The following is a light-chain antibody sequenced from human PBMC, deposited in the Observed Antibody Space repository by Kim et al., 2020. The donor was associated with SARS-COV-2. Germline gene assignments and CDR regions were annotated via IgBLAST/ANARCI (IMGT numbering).Light chain of an antibody. J-gene: IGLJ1*01. CDR3: SSYTSSSTSLYF. Sequence: QSALTQSPSVSGSPGQSVTISCTGTSSDVGSYNRVSWYQQPPGTAPKLMIYEVSNRPSGVPDRFSGSKSGNTASLTISGLQAEDEADYYCSSYTSSSTSLYFFGTGTKVTVL. CDR2: EVS. CDR1: SSDVGSYNR. V-gene: IGLV2-18*02.